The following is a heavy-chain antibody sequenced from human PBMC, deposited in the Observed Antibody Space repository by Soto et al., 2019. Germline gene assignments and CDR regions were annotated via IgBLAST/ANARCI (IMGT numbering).Heavy chain of an antibody. CDR2: VKPDGTQK. CDR1: GFSFSDYC. Sequence: PGGSLRLSCETSGFSFSDYCMSWVRRAPGKGLEWVANVKPDGTQKFYVDSVRGRFSIFRDNTKKSLFLQMNSLTAEDTGIYYCARESPGSNWYAHWGQGA. V-gene: IGHV3-7*05. J-gene: IGHJ5*02. CDR3: ARESPGSNWYAH.